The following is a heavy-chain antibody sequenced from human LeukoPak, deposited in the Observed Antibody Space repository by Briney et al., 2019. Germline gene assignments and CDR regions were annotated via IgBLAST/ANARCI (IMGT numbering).Heavy chain of an antibody. CDR1: GYTFTSYY. J-gene: IGHJ4*02. V-gene: IGHV1-46*01. Sequence: ASVKVSCKASGYTFTSYYMHWVRQAPGQGLEWMGIINPSGGSTSYAQKFQGRVTMTRDTSASTVYMELSSLRSEDTAVYYCARAGGTSYYDILTVDYWGQGTLVTVSS. D-gene: IGHD3-9*01. CDR2: INPSGGST. CDR3: ARAGGTSYYDILTVDY.